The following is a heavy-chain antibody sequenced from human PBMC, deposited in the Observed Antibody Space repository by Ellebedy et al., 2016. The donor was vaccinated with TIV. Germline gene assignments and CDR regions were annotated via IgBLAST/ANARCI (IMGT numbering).Heavy chain of an antibody. CDR2: INPNSGGT. CDR3: ARDKRNYYGSGFDP. J-gene: IGHJ5*02. V-gene: IGHV1-2*02. CDR1: GYTFTSYY. Sequence: ASVKVSXXASGYTFTSYYMHWVRQAPGQGLEWMGWINPNSGGTNYAQKFQGRVTMTRDTSISTAYMELSRLRSDDTAVYYCARDKRNYYGSGFDPWGQGTLVTVSS. D-gene: IGHD3-10*01.